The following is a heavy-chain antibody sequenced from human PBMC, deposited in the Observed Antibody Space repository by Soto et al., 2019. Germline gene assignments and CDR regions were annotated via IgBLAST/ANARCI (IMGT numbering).Heavy chain of an antibody. Sequence: SVKVSCKASGGTFSSYAISWVRQAPGQGLEWMGGIIPIFGTANYAQKFQGRVTITADKSTSTAYMELSSLRSEDTAVYYCARGAAGTVGFDYWGQGTLVTVSS. D-gene: IGHD6-13*01. CDR3: ARGAAGTVGFDY. CDR1: GGTFSSYA. CDR2: IIPIFGTA. V-gene: IGHV1-69*06. J-gene: IGHJ4*02.